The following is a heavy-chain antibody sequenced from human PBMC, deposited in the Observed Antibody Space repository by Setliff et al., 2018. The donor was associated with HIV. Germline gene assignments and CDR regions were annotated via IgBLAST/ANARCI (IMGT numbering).Heavy chain of an antibody. Sequence: ASVKVSCKTSGFTFNHDGITWVRQAPGQGLEWMGWISAYNGDTKYSQTFQGRVTMTTDTSTATAFLELRSLRSDDTAVYYCARDPSNPSGWLPYYDYWGQGTLVTVSS. CDR1: GFTFNHDG. J-gene: IGHJ4*02. D-gene: IGHD6-19*01. CDR2: ISAYNGDT. V-gene: IGHV1-18*01. CDR3: ARDPSNPSGWLPYYDY.